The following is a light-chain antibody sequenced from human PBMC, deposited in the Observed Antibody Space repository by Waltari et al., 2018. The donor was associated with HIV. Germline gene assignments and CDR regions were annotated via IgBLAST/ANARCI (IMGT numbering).Light chain of an antibody. CDR2: SAS. CDR3: QQTYSAQWT. Sequence: DIQMTQSPSSLSASVGDRVVVTCRANQTISKFLNWYQHKPGKAPNLLISSASNLHGGVPSRFGGSGSGTDFALTITSLQPEDFALYYCQQTYSAQWTFGQGTKIDIK. V-gene: IGKV1-39*01. CDR1: QTISKF. J-gene: IGKJ1*01.